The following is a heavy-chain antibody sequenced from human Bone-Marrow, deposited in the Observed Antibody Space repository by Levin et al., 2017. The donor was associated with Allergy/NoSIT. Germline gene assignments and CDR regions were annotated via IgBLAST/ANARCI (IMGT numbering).Heavy chain of an antibody. CDR1: GASISSNNW. Sequence: SETLSLTCDVSGASISSNNWWTWVRQPPGKGLEWVGEIYHTGTTNYNPSLKSRVTISQDKSKNQFSLRLSSVTAADTAVYYCTSSRTWENGRGTFCRNWFDPWGQGTLVTVFS. CDR2: IYHTGTT. CDR3: TSSRTWENGRGTFCRNWFDP. J-gene: IGHJ5*02. V-gene: IGHV4-4*02. D-gene: IGHD3-10*02.